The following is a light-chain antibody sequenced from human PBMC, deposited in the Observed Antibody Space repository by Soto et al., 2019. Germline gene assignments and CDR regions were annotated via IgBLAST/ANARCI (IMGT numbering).Light chain of an antibody. CDR3: SSYAGSSNV. CDR1: SSDVGAYNY. V-gene: IGLV2-8*01. Sequence: QSALTQPPSASGSPGQSVTISCTGTSSDVGAYNYVSWYQQHPGKAPKLMIYDVSKRPSGVPYRFSGSKSGNAASLTVSGLQGEDEADYYCSSYAGSSNVFGTGTKLTVL. CDR2: DVS. J-gene: IGLJ1*01.